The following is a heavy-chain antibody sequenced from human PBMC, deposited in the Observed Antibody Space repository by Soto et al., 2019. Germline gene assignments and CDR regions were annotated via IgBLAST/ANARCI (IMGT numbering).Heavy chain of an antibody. CDR3: ARPKNSGWYLPAFDI. D-gene: IGHD6-19*01. J-gene: IGHJ3*02. CDR1: GGPISISSYY. V-gene: IGHV4-39*01. Sequence: SDTLSLTCTVSGGPISISSYYWRWIRQPPGKGLEWIGSIYYSGSTYYNPSLKSRVTISVDTSKNQFSLKLSSVTAADTAVYYCARPKNSGWYLPAFDIWGQGTMVT. CDR2: IYYSGST.